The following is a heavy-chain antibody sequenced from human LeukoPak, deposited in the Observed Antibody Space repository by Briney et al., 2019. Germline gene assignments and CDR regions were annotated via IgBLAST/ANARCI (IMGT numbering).Heavy chain of an antibody. CDR3: ARVRPEYQPLYFDY. J-gene: IGHJ4*02. Sequence: SVKVSCKASGGTFSSYAISWVRQAPGQGLEWMGGIIPIFGTANYAQKFQGRVTITTDESTSTAYMELSSLRSEDTAVYYCARVRPEYQPLYFDYWGQGTLVTVSS. D-gene: IGHD2-2*01. CDR1: GGTFSSYA. V-gene: IGHV1-69*05. CDR2: IIPIFGTA.